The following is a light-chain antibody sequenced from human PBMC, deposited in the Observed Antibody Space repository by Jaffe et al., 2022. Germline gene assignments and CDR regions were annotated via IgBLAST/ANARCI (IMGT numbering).Light chain of an antibody. CDR2: DVT. CDR1: SSDVGSYNL. J-gene: IGLJ7*01. Sequence: QSALTQPASVSGSPGQSITISCTGTSSDVGSYNLVSWYQQYPGKAPKLMIYDVTKRPSGVSNRFSGSKSGNTASLTISGLQADDEADYYCCSYVGRNLVVFGGGTQLTVL. CDR3: CSYVGRNLVV. V-gene: IGLV2-23*02.